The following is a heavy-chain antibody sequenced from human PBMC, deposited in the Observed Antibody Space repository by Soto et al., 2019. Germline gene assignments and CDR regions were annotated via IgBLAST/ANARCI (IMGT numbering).Heavy chain of an antibody. Sequence: GRVSQKPGKGLEWVSDIIDSGGSTYYADSVKGRFTISRDNSKSTLYLQMNSLRAEDTALYYCAKGRSYYYYYGMDVWGQGTTVTSP. V-gene: IGHV3-23*01. CDR3: AKGRSYYYYYGMDV. CDR2: IIDSGGST. J-gene: IGHJ6*02.